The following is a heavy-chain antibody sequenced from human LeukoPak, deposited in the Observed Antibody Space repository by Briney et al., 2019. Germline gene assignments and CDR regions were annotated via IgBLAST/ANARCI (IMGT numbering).Heavy chain of an antibody. CDR1: GFTFTDYA. V-gene: IGHV3-30*04. CDR2: ISSDGNTQ. D-gene: IGHD3-9*01. Sequence: GGSLRLTCVASGFTFTDYAFNWVRQTPGKGMEWVAIISSDGNTQSYADPLKGRFTISRDNFRDTVFLELTTLRPEDTGLYYCVRDLTSGARFDFWGPGTLVTVSS. CDR3: VRDLTSGARFDF. J-gene: IGHJ4*01.